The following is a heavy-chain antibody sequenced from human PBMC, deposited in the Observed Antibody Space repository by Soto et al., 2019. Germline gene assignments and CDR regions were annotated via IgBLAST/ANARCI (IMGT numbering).Heavy chain of an antibody. J-gene: IGHJ4*02. CDR3: AKDLGSTPYYFEY. CDR2: ISYDGSDK. CDR1: EFSFSSYG. Sequence: SLRLSCAASEFSFSSYGMHWVRQAPGKGLEWVAVISYDGSDKNYADSVRGRFTISRDNSKNTLYLQMNSLRGEDTAVYYCAKDLGSTPYYFEYWGQGTLVTVSS. D-gene: IGHD2-15*01. V-gene: IGHV3-30*18.